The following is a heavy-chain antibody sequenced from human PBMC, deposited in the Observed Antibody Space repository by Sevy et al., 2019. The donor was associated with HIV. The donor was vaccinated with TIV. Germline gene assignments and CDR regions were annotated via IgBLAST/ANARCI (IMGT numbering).Heavy chain of an antibody. CDR1: GFTFSNHG. J-gene: IGHJ4*02. V-gene: IGHV3-33*02. CDR2: IWYDGSNI. D-gene: IGHD3-3*01. Sequence: GGSLRLSCTASGFTFSNHGMHWVRQAPGKGPEWVAIIWYDGSNIYYADSAKGRLTISRDNSTNKLYLQMYNLIPEDTAVDYCMRESSHDFWGSYWGYLDYWGQGTLVTVSS. CDR3: MRESSHDFWGSYWGYLDY.